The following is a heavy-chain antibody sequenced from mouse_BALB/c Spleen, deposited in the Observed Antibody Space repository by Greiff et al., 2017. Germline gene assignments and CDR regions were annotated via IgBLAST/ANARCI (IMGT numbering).Heavy chain of an antibody. CDR2: IYPGNSDT. V-gene: IGHV1-5*01. CDR1: GYTFTSYW. Sequence: EVQLQQSGTVLARPGASVKMSCKASGYTFTSYWMHWVKQRPGQGLEWIGAIYPGNSDTSYNQKFKGKAKLTAVTSTSTAYMELSSLTTEDSAVYYCTAFYYDYDGGFAYWGQGTLVTVSA. D-gene: IGHD2-4*01. J-gene: IGHJ3*01. CDR3: TAFYYDYDGGFAY.